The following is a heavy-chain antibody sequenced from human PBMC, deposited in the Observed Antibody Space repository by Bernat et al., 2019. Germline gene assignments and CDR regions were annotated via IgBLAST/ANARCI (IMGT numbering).Heavy chain of an antibody. Sequence: EVQLVESGGGLVQPGRSLRLSCTASGFTFGDYAMSWFRQAPGKGLEWVGFIRSKAYGGTTEYAASVKGRLTISRDDSKSIAYLQMNSLKAEDTAVYYCTRVGPYCGGDCYDNWFDPWGQGTLVTVSS. CDR1: GFTFGDYA. CDR2: IRSKAYGGTT. CDR3: TRVGPYCGGDCYDNWFDP. V-gene: IGHV3-49*03. D-gene: IGHD2-21*02. J-gene: IGHJ5*02.